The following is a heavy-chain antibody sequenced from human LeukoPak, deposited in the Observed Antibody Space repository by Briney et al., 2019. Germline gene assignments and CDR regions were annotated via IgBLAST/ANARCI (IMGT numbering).Heavy chain of an antibody. V-gene: IGHV4-4*07. D-gene: IGHD3-3*01. CDR1: GGSISSYF. J-gene: IGHJ3*02. Sequence: PSETLSLTCTVSGGSISSYFWNWIRQPAGKGLEWIGRIYTSGSTNYNPSLKSRVTMSADTSKNQFSLRLSSVTAADTAVYYCVRRRSITIFGVVIPDAFDIWGQGTMVTVSS. CDR3: VRRRSITIFGVVIPDAFDI. CDR2: IYTSGST.